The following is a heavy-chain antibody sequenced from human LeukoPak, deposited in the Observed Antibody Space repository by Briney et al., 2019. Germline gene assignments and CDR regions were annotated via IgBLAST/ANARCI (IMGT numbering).Heavy chain of an antibody. CDR3: ARDFDY. V-gene: IGHV3-30-3*01. CDR1: GFTISSYA. J-gene: IGHJ4*02. CDR2: ISYDGSNK. Sequence: GRSLRLSCAASGFTISSYAMHWVRQAPGKGLEWVAVISYDGSNKYYADSVKGRFTISRDNSKNTLYLQMNSLRAEDTAVYYCARDFDYWGQGTLVTVSS.